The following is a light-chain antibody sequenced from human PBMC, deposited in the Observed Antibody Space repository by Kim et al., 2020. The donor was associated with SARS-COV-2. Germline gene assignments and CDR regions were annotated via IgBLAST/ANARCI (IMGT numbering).Light chain of an antibody. CDR1: SSAVDRYNY. V-gene: IGLV2-14*04. Sequence: GQSLTISCTGNSSAVDRYNYVSGYQQHPGKDPKLMIYDVTNRPSGVSNRFSGSKSGNTASLTISWLQAEDEADYYCSSYTRSSTWVFGGGTKLTVL. CDR3: SSYTRSSTWV. J-gene: IGLJ3*02. CDR2: DVT.